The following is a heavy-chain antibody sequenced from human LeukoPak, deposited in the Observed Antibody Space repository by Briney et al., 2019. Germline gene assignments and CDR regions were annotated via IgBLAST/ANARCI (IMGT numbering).Heavy chain of an antibody. CDR1: GYTFTDYY. CDR2: INPNSGDT. Sequence: ASVTVSCTASGYTFTDYYMHWVRQAPGQGLEWMGWINPNSGDTKYAQKFQGRVTMTRDTSITIAYMEVSRLRSDDTAVYYCARDTARITIFGVAKYMDVWGKGTTVTVSS. D-gene: IGHD3-3*01. V-gene: IGHV1-2*02. J-gene: IGHJ6*03. CDR3: ARDTARITIFGVAKYMDV.